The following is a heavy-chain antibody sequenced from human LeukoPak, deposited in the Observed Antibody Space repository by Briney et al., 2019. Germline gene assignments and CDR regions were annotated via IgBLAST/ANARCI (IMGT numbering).Heavy chain of an antibody. CDR1: GFTFSSYS. J-gene: IGHJ6*02. Sequence: GGSLRLSCAASGFTFSSYSMNWVRQATEKGLEWVSSISSSSSYIYYADSVKGRFTISRDNAKNSLYLQMNSLRAEDTAVYYCARDGGGYSYPYYYYYGMDVWGQGTTVTVSS. CDR3: ARDGGGYSYPYYYYYGMDV. D-gene: IGHD5-18*01. CDR2: ISSSSSYI. V-gene: IGHV3-21*01.